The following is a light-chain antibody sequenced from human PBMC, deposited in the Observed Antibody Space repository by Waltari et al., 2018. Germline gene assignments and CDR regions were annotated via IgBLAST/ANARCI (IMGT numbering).Light chain of an antibody. CDR3: SSYAGRSILI. Sequence: QSALTQPASVSGSPGQSITISCTGTSSDVASYKPVYWYQQYPGKAPRLVIYEVFKRPASVSSRFSGSKSGSTASLTISGVQAEDEATYYCSSYAGRSILIFGGGT. J-gene: IGLJ2*01. CDR2: EVF. V-gene: IGLV2-23*02. CDR1: SSDVASYKP.